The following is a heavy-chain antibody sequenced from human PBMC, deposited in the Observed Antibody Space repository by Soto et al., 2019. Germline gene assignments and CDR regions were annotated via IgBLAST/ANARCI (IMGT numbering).Heavy chain of an antibody. V-gene: IGHV3-33*01. CDR1: GFTFSSYG. J-gene: IGHJ4*02. CDR2: IWYDGSNK. Sequence: QVQLVESGGGVVQPGRSLRLSCAASGFTFSSYGMHWVRQAPGKGLEWVAVIWYDGSNKYYADSVKGRFTISRDNSKNTLYLQMNSLRAEDTAVYYCARDLWFLPNYDILTGVFDYWGQGTLVTVSS. CDR3: ARDLWFLPNYDILTGVFDY. D-gene: IGHD3-9*01.